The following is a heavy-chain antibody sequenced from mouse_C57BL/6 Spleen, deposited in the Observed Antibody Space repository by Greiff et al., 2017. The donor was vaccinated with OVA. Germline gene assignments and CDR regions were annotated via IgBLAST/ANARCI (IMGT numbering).Heavy chain of an antibody. V-gene: IGHV1-61*01. J-gene: IGHJ3*01. CDR3: ARSSWSAWFAY. Sequence: VQLQESGAELVRPGSSVKLSCKASGYTFTSYWMDWVKQRPGQGLEWIGNIYPSDSETHYNQKFKDKATLTVDKSSSTAYMQLSSLTSEDSAVYYCARSSWSAWFAYWGQGTLVTVSA. CDR2: IYPSDSET. CDR1: GYTFTSYW.